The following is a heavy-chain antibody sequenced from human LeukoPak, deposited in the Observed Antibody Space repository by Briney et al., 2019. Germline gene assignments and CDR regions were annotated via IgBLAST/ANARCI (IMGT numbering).Heavy chain of an antibody. D-gene: IGHD1-26*01. CDR2: ISGSGGNT. CDR1: GFSFSSYA. Sequence: PGGPLRLSCAASGFSFSSYAMNWVRQAPGKGLEWVSAISGSGGNTYNADSVKGRFTISRDNSKNTLYLQMNSLRAEDTAVYYCAKDYVSGSYIVGAFDIWGQGTMVTVSS. J-gene: IGHJ3*02. V-gene: IGHV3-23*01. CDR3: AKDYVSGSYIVGAFDI.